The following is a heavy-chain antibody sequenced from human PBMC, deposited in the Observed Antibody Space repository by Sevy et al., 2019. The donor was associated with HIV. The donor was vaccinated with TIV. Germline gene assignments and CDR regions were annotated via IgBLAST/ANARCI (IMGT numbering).Heavy chain of an antibody. J-gene: IGHJ1*01. Sequence: ASVKVSCKASGYTFTNYHMTWVRQAPGQGLEWMGRITPNNGDTNYAQRLQGRVTMTTDTSTSTVYMELRSLRSDDTAVYYCARAPSGSQGPGQYFHHWGQGTLVTVSS. CDR3: ARAPSGSQGPGQYFHH. CDR2: ITPNNGDT. V-gene: IGHV1-18*01. CDR1: GYTFTNYH. D-gene: IGHD1-26*01.